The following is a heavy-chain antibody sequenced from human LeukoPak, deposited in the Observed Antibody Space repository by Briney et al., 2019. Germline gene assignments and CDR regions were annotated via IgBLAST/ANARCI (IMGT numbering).Heavy chain of an antibody. J-gene: IGHJ4*02. D-gene: IGHD1-14*01. V-gene: IGHV1-2*02. CDR1: GYTFTSYG. Sequence: ASVKVSCKASGYTFTSYGISWARQAPGQGLEWMAWINPNSGATDYAQKFQGRVTMTRDTSTSTAYMELSRLRSDDTAVYYCARLNGNHFDYWGPGTLVTVSS. CDR2: INPNSGAT. CDR3: ARLNGNHFDY.